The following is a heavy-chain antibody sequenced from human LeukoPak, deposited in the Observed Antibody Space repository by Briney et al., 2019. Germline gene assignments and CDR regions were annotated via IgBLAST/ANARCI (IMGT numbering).Heavy chain of an antibody. Sequence: GGSLRLSCAASGFTDSSNYMSWVRQAPGKGLEWVSVIYSGGSTYYADSVKGRFTISRDNSKNTLYFQMNSLRAEDTAVYYCATNYDFWSGYYMXFDYWGQGTLVTVSS. CDR3: ATNYDFWSGYYMXFDY. D-gene: IGHD3-3*01. J-gene: IGHJ4*02. V-gene: IGHV3-66*02. CDR2: IYSGGST. CDR1: GFTDSSNY.